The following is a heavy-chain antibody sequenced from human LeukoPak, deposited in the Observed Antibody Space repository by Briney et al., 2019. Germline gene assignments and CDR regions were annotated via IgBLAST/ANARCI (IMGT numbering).Heavy chain of an antibody. D-gene: IGHD3-10*01. J-gene: IGHJ6*03. CDR3: ARGIRGVVITYDYYCMDV. CDR1: GGSFGGYY. CDR2: INRSGRT. Sequence: SETLSLTCAVYGGSFGGYYWSWIRQAPGKGLEWIGEINRSGRTNSSPSLKSRVTISSDPSKNQFSLRVTSVTAADTAVYYCARGIRGVVITYDYYCMDVWGKGTTVTVSS. V-gene: IGHV4-34*01.